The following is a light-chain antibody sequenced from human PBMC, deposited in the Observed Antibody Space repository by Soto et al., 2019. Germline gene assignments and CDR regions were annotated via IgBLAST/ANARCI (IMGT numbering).Light chain of an antibody. CDR3: CSYAGSSTFVV. V-gene: IGLV2-23*03. CDR1: SSDVGSYNL. J-gene: IGLJ2*01. CDR2: EGS. Sequence: QSALTQPASVSGSPGQSITISCTGTSSDVGSYNLVSWYQQHPGKAPKLMIYEGSKRPSGVSNRFSGSKSGNTASLTISGLQAEDAAEYYCCSYAGSSTFVVFGGGTKLTVL.